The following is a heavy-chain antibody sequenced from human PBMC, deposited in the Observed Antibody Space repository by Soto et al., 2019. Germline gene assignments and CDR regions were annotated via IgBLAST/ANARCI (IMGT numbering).Heavy chain of an antibody. CDR1: RVKIDEDD. Sequence: LASGGARVKIDEDDVSWNRQAPGKGLEWVSYISSSGSTTYYAASVKGRFTISRDTAKNSLYLQMNSLRAEDTAVYYCARVSNRDIVMVVGSHYYMDVWGKGTTVTVSS. CDR2: ISSSGSTT. D-gene: IGHD2-8*02. V-gene: IGHV3-11*01. J-gene: IGHJ6*03. CDR3: ARVSNRDIVMVVGSHYYMDV.